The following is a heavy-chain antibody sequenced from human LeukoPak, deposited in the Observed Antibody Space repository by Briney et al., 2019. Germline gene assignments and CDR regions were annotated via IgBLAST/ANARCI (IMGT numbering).Heavy chain of an antibody. CDR2: ISGGGGDI. J-gene: IGHJ4*02. CDR1: GFTFSTYA. CDR3: ARSYVGADRYFDY. V-gene: IGHV3-23*01. Sequence: GGSLRLPCAASGFTFSTYAMSWVRQAPGKGLEWVSAISGGGGDIYYADSVKGRSTISRDNSKNTLYLQMNSLRAEDTAVYYCARSYVGADRYFDYWGQGTLVTVSS. D-gene: IGHD1-26*01.